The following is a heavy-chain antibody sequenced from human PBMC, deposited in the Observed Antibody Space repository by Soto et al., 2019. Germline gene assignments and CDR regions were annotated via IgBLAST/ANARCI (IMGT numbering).Heavy chain of an antibody. D-gene: IGHD3-10*01. Sequence: SVKVSCKASGGTFSSYAISLVRQAPGQGLEWMGGIIPIFGTANYAQKFQGRVTITADESTSTVYMELSSLRSEDTAVYYCARGGRIWVYYYGMDVWGQGTTVTVSS. CDR2: IIPIFGTA. CDR1: GGTFSSYA. J-gene: IGHJ6*02. CDR3: ARGGRIWVYYYGMDV. V-gene: IGHV1-69*13.